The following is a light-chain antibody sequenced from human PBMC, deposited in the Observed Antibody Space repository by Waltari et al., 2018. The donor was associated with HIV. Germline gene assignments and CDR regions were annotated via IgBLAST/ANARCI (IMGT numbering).Light chain of an antibody. CDR1: ISSVWSYYL. V-gene: IGLV2-23*02. J-gene: IGLJ2*01. CDR3: CSYAGSSTFVV. Sequence: QTALTQPAPVSGSPGQPTTPSRTGTISSVWSYYLGHSYQQHPGKAPKLMIYEVSKRPSGVSNRFSGSKSGNTASLTISGLQAEDEADYYCCSYAGSSTFVVFGGGTKLTVL. CDR2: EVS.